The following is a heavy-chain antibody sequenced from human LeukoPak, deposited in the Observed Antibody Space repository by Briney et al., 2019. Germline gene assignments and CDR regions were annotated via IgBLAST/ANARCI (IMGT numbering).Heavy chain of an antibody. V-gene: IGHV3-30-3*01. CDR1: GFTFSSYA. CDR2: ISYDGSNK. Sequence: GGSLRLSCAASGFTFSSYAMHWVRQAPGKGLEWVAVISYDGSNKYYAGSVKGRFTISRDNSKNTLYLQMNSLRAEDTAVYYCARAKRYDSEVFYYYYGMDVWGQGTTVTVSS. J-gene: IGHJ6*02. D-gene: IGHD3-22*01. CDR3: ARAKRYDSEVFYYYYGMDV.